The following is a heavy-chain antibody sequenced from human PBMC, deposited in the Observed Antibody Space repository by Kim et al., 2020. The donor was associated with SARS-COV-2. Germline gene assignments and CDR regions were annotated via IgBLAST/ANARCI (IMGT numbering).Heavy chain of an antibody. Sequence: SETLSLTCAVSGDSVSSSTAYWGWIRQPPGKGLAWIATIHYSGRTYYNPSLKSRVTISFDTSKNHFSLQLSSVTAADTSVYYCARHSPRTLLGFDNWFDPWGQGPLVIVSS. CDR2: IHYSGRT. D-gene: IGHD2-21*01. V-gene: IGHV4-39*01. CDR1: GDSVSSSTAY. J-gene: IGHJ5*02. CDR3: ARHSPRTLLGFDNWFDP.